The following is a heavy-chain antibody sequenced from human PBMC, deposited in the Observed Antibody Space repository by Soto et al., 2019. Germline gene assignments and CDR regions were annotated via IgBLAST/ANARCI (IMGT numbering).Heavy chain of an antibody. V-gene: IGHV4-31*03. CDR1: GGSISSGGYY. Sequence: QVQLQESGPGLVKPSQTLSLTCTVSGGSISSGGYYWSRIRQHPGKGLEWIGYIYYSGSTYYNPSLKSRVTISVDTSKNQFSLKLSSVTAADTAVYYCARDREGYCSGGSCSRGWFDPWGQGTLVTVSS. CDR3: ARDREGYCSGGSCSRGWFDP. J-gene: IGHJ5*02. D-gene: IGHD2-15*01. CDR2: IYYSGST.